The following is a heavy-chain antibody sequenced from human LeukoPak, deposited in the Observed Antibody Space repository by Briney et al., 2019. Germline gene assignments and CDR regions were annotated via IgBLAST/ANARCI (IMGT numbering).Heavy chain of an antibody. V-gene: IGHV4-59*01. Sequence: PSETLSLTCTVSGGFISSYYWSWIRQPPGKGLEWIGYIHYRGSTNYNPSLRSRVTMSVGTSKNQFSLKLSSVTAADTAVYYCARHYGLWGQGTLVTVSS. CDR1: GGFISSYY. D-gene: IGHD3-16*01. J-gene: IGHJ4*02. CDR3: ARHYGL. CDR2: IHYRGST.